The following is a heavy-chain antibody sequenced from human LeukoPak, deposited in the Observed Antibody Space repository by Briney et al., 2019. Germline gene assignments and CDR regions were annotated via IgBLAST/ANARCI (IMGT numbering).Heavy chain of an antibody. V-gene: IGHV4-4*07. CDR2: IYTCGST. CDR1: GGSISSYY. D-gene: IGHD3-3*01. Sequence: SETLSLTCTVSGGSISSYYWSWIRQPAGKGLEWIGRIYTCGSTNYNPPLKSRVTMSVDTSKNQFSLKLSSVTAADTAVYYCARDVDDFWSGYYLLNWGQGTLVTVSS. J-gene: IGHJ4*02. CDR3: ARDVDDFWSGYYLLN.